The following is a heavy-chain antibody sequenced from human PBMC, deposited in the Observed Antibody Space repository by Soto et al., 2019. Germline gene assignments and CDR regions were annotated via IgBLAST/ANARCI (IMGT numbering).Heavy chain of an antibody. CDR2: ISYDGSNK. J-gene: IGHJ5*02. CDR3: VVRFWA. D-gene: IGHD3-16*01. Sequence: QVQLVESGGGVVQPGRSLRLSCAASGFTFSSYAMHWVRQAPGKGLEWVAVISYDGSNKYYADSVKGRFTISRDNSKNTLYLQMNSLRAEATAVYYCVVRFWAWGQGTLVTVSS. V-gene: IGHV3-30-3*01. CDR1: GFTFSSYA.